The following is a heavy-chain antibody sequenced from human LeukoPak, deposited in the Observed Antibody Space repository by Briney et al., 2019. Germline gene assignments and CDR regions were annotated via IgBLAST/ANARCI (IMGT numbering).Heavy chain of an antibody. CDR1: GYTFTSYY. V-gene: IGHV1-46*01. Sequence: ASVKVSCKASGYTFTSYYMHWVRQAPGQGLEWMGLINPSGGSTSYAQKFQGRVTMTRDTSTSTVYMELSSLRSEDTAVYYCARVLAWLPRGYSYGYLDYWGQGTLVTVSS. J-gene: IGHJ4*02. D-gene: IGHD5-18*01. CDR3: ARVLAWLPRGYSYGYLDY. CDR2: INPSGGST.